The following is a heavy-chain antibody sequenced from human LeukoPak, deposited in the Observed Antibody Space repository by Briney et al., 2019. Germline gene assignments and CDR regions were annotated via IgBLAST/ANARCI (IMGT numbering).Heavy chain of an antibody. V-gene: IGHV1-46*01. CDR1: GFTFSSYA. J-gene: IGHJ4*02. CDR3: QYGNYDSSGYYYSDY. D-gene: IGHD3-22*01. Sequence: GGSLRLSCAASGFTFSSYAISWVRQAPGQGLEWMGIINPSGGSTSYAQKFQGRVTMTRDTSTSTVYMELSSLRSEDTAVYYCQYGNYDSSGYYYSDYWGQGTLVTVSS. CDR2: INPSGGST.